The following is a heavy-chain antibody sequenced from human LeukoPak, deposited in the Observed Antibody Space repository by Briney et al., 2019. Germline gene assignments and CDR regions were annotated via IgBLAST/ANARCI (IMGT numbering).Heavy chain of an antibody. V-gene: IGHV1-18*01. Sequence: ASVKVSCKASGYTFTSYGISWVRQAPGQGLEWMGWISAYNGNTNYAQKLQGRVTMTTDTSTSTAYMELRSLRSDDTAVYYCARPSVDYYGSGSTGAFDIWGQGTMVTVSS. D-gene: IGHD3-10*01. CDR3: ARPSVDYYGSGSTGAFDI. CDR2: ISAYNGNT. J-gene: IGHJ3*02. CDR1: GYTFTSYG.